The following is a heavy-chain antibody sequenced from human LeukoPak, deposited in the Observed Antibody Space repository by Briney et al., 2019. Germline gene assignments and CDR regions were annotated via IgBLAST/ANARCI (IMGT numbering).Heavy chain of an antibody. D-gene: IGHD3-22*01. CDR1: GFTFSSYA. V-gene: IGHV3-23*01. Sequence: QPGGSLRLSCAASGFTFSSYAMSWVRQAPGKGLEWVSAISGSGGSTYYADSVKGRFTISRDNSKNTLYLQMNSLRAEDTAVYYCAKKGGSSGCWPVYYFDYWGQGTLVTVSS. CDR2: ISGSGGST. J-gene: IGHJ4*02. CDR3: AKKGGSSGCWPVYYFDY.